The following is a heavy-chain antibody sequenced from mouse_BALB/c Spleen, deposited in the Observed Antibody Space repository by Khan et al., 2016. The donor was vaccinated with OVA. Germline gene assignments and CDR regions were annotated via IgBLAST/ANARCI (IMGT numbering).Heavy chain of an antibody. D-gene: IGHD3-2*02. CDR1: GYTFTNYW. Sequence: QVQLKQSGAELVRPGASVKVSCKTSGYTFTNYWIHWVKQRSGQGLEWIARIYPGTDNTYYNEKLKDKATLTVDKSSSTAYMQLSSLKSEDSAVYFCAREEALYYFDYWGQGTTLTVSS. J-gene: IGHJ2*01. CDR2: IYPGTDNT. CDR3: AREEALYYFDY. V-gene: IGHV1-76*01.